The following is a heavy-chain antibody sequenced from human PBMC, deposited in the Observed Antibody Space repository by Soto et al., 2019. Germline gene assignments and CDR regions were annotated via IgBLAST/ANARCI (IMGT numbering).Heavy chain of an antibody. CDR1: GFTFSSYE. D-gene: IGHD2-21*02. Sequence: PGGALRLSCAASGFTFSSYEMNWVRQAPGKGLEWVSYISSSGSVIYYADSVKGRFTISRDSAKNSLYLQMNSLRAEDTAVYYCARGGDYGGDSDYFDYWGQGTLVPVSS. V-gene: IGHV3-48*03. CDR2: ISSSGSVI. CDR3: ARGGDYGGDSDYFDY. J-gene: IGHJ4*02.